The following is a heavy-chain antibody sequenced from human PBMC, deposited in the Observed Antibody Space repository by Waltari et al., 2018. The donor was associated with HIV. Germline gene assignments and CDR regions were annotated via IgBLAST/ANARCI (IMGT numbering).Heavy chain of an antibody. J-gene: IGHJ5*02. Sequence: EVHLVESGGGLVQPGGSLRLSCAASGFTFSSHWLHWVRQAPWKGLVWVARLNSEGSRQTYWSSWKGRCTITRDNAKNTRYLQMSSLRAEDTAVYYCARERADYDSSGYPLYNWFDPGGQGALVTVAS. V-gene: IGHV3-74*01. D-gene: IGHD3-22*01. CDR3: ARERADYDSSGYPLYNWFDP. CDR2: LNSEGSRQ. CDR1: GFTFSSHW.